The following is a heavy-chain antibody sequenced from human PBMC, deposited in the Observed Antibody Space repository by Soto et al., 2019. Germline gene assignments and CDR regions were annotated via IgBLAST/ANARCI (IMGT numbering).Heavy chain of an antibody. V-gene: IGHV3-23*01. Sequence: GGSLRLSCAASGFTFSSYAMSWVRQAPGKGLEWVSAISGSGGSTYYADSVKGRFTISRDNSKNTLYLQMNSLRAEDTAVYYCAKDLPVLRYFEPGFDYWGQGTLVTVSS. CDR1: GFTFSSYA. CDR2: ISGSGGST. D-gene: IGHD3-9*01. CDR3: AKDLPVLRYFEPGFDY. J-gene: IGHJ4*02.